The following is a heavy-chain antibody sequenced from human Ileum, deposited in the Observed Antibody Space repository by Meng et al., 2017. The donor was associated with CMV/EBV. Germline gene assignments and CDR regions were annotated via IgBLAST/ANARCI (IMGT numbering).Heavy chain of an antibody. Sequence: VPLPGWGPGLVKSSQARSLTCNVSGDSIISDDHYWSWIRQPPGKGLEWIGYVFYSGSTYYNPSLMSRVTISVDTSKNQFSLRLSSVTAADTAVYFCARAKQAAENFDSWGQGTLVTVSS. CDR2: VFYSGST. V-gene: IGHV4-30-4*08. J-gene: IGHJ4*02. D-gene: IGHD6-13*01. CDR3: ARAKQAAENFDS. CDR1: GDSIISDDHY.